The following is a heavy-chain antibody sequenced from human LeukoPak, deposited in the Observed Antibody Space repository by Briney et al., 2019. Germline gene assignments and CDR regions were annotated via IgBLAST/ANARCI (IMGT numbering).Heavy chain of an antibody. CDR3: AREGVAAAGKLDY. V-gene: IGHV4-61*01. D-gene: IGHD6-13*01. CDR1: GGSISDDRYF. J-gene: IGHJ4*02. CDR2: IYYSGST. Sequence: SETLSLTCTVSGGSISDDRYFWGWIRQPPGKGLEWIGYIYYSGSTNYNPSLKSRVTISLDTSKNQFSMNLISVTAADTAVYYCAREGVAAAGKLDYWGQGTLVTVSS.